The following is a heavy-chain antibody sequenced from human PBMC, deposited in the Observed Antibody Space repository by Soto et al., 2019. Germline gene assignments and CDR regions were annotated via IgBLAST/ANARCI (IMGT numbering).Heavy chain of an antibody. Sequence: GGSLRLSCAPSGFTFGDYAVNWVRQAPGKGLEWVGFTRSKPYGGTTEYAASVKGRFTISRHDSESIVYLQMNSLKTEDTGVYYCSRSHCSSTSCSRYGMDVWGQGTTVTVSS. CDR1: GFTFGDYA. D-gene: IGHD2-2*01. J-gene: IGHJ6*02. CDR2: TRSKPYGGTT. CDR3: SRSHCSSTSCSRYGMDV. V-gene: IGHV3-49*04.